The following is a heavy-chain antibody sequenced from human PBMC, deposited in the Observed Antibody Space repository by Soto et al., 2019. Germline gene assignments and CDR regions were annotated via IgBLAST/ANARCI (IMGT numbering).Heavy chain of an antibody. CDR3: ARSPWSATQKGRWFDP. D-gene: IGHD6-25*01. V-gene: IGHV5-51*01. CDR1: GDSFTRYW. CDR2: IYPGDSDT. J-gene: IGHJ5*02. Sequence: ESLTIPCTGSGDSFTRYWIGWVRQMPGKGLEWMGIIYPGDSDTRYSPSFQGQVTISADKSISTAYLQWSSLKASDTAMYYCARSPWSATQKGRWFDPWGQGTLVTVSS.